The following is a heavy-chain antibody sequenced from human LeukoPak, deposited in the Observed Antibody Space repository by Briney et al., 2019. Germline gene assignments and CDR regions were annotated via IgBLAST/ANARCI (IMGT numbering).Heavy chain of an antibody. J-gene: IGHJ4*02. Sequence: SETLSLTCTVSGGSISSSSYYWGWIRQPPGKGLEWIGSIYYSGSTYYNPSLKSRVTISVDTSKNQFSLKLSSVTAADTAVYYCARAERNSYGSDFDYWGQGTLVTVSS. CDR3: ARAERNSYGSDFDY. V-gene: IGHV4-39*01. D-gene: IGHD5-18*01. CDR1: GGSISSSSYY. CDR2: IYYSGST.